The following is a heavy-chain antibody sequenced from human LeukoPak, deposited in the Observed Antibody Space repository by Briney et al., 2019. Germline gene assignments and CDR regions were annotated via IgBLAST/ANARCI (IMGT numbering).Heavy chain of an antibody. V-gene: IGHV3-21*01. J-gene: IGHJ6*03. Sequence: GGSLRLSCAASGFTFSSYSMNWVRQAPGKGLEWVSSITSSSSYTYYADSVKGRFTISRDNARNSLYLQMNRLRAEDTAVYYCARDILSAYNVWGKGTTVTVSS. CDR1: GFTFSSYS. CDR3: ARDILSAYNV. D-gene: IGHD2-2*02. CDR2: ITSSSSYT.